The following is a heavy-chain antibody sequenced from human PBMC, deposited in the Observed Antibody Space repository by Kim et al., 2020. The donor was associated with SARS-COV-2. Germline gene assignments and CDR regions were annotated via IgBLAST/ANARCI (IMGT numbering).Heavy chain of an antibody. CDR1: GYTLTELS. J-gene: IGHJ4*02. D-gene: IGHD2-2*01. Sequence: ASVKVSCKVSGYTLTELSMHWVRQAPGKGLEWMGGFDPEDGETIYAQKFQGRVTMTEDTSTDTAYMELSSLRSEDTAVYYCATRWEDCSSTSCFYYFDYWGQGTLVTVSS. CDR3: ATRWEDCSSTSCFYYFDY. V-gene: IGHV1-24*01. CDR2: FDPEDGET.